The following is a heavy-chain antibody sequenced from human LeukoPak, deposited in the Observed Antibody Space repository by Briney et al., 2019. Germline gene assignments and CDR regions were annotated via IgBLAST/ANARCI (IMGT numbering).Heavy chain of an antibody. D-gene: IGHD3-3*01. J-gene: IGHJ5*02. CDR3: ALYYDFWSGYYSNWFDP. CDR1: GFTFSSYS. CDR2: ISSSSSYI. Sequence: PGGSLRLSCAASGFTFSSYSMNWVRQAPGKGLEWISSISSSSSYIYYADSVKGRFTISRDNANNSLYLQMNSLRAEDTAVYYCALYYDFWSGYYSNWFDPWGQGTLVTVSS. V-gene: IGHV3-21*01.